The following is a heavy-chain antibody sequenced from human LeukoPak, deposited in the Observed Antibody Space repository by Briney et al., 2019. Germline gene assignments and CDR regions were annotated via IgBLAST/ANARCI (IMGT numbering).Heavy chain of an antibody. CDR1: GGTFSSYA. Sequence: SVKVSCKASGGTFSSYAISWVRQAPGQGLEWMGRIIPIFGAANYAQKFQGRVTITTDESTSTAYMELSSLRSEDTAVYYCARDTRGVGWAYYYMDVWGKGTTVTVSS. J-gene: IGHJ6*03. V-gene: IGHV1-69*05. CDR3: ARDTRGVGWAYYYMDV. D-gene: IGHD3-3*01. CDR2: IIPIFGAA.